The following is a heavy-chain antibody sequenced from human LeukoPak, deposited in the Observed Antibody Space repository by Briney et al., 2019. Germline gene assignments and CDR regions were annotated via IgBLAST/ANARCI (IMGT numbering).Heavy chain of an antibody. J-gene: IGHJ4*02. V-gene: IGHV4-34*01. D-gene: IGHD5-24*01. CDR2: INHIGNT. CDR1: GESFSSYY. Sequence: SETLSLTCAVYGESFSSYYWSWIRQPPGKGLELHGGINHIGNTHYNPSLKSRVTISVDTSKNQCSLKLSSVTAADTAVYYCARVDGDGYNIPDYWGQGTLVTVSS. CDR3: ARVDGDGYNIPDY.